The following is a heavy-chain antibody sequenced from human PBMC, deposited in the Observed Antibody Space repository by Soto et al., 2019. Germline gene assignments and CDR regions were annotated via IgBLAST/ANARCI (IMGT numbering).Heavy chain of an antibody. Sequence: ASVKVSCKSSGYTFTSYAMHWVRQAPGQRLEWMGWINAGSGNTKYSQKFQGRVTITRDTSASTAYMELSSLRSEDTAVYYCAREGVYYDILTGYFYYYYGMDVWGQGTTVTVSS. CDR1: GYTFTSYA. CDR2: INAGSGNT. D-gene: IGHD3-9*01. CDR3: AREGVYYDILTGYFYYYYGMDV. J-gene: IGHJ6*02. V-gene: IGHV1-3*01.